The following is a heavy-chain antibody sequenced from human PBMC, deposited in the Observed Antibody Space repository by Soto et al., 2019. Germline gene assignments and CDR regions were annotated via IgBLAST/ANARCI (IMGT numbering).Heavy chain of an antibody. CDR2: IYYSGST. CDR3: ARDDAMYYYDSSGYYGPFDI. Sequence: NPSETLSLTCTVSGGSISSGGYYWSWIRQHPGKGLEWIGYIYYSGSTYYNPSLKSRVTISVDTSKNQFSLKLSSVTAADTAVYYCARDDAMYYYDSSGYYGPFDIWGQGTMVTVS. J-gene: IGHJ3*02. V-gene: IGHV4-31*03. D-gene: IGHD3-22*01. CDR1: GGSISSGGYY.